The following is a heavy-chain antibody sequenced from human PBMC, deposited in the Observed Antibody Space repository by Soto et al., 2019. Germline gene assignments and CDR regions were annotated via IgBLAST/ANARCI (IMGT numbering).Heavy chain of an antibody. CDR1: GFTFSSYA. Sequence: EVQLLESGGDLVQPGGSLRLSCAASGFTFSSYAMSWVRQAPGKGLEWVSAISDSGGSTYYADSVKGRFTISRDNSKNKLYLQLNSLRAEDTAVYYCAKVVAVAGKGPFDYWGQGTLVTVSS. CDR3: AKVVAVAGKGPFDY. J-gene: IGHJ4*02. D-gene: IGHD6-19*01. CDR2: ISDSGGST. V-gene: IGHV3-23*01.